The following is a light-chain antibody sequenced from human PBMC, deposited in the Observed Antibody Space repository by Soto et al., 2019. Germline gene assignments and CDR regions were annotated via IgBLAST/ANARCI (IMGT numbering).Light chain of an antibody. Sequence: EIVLTQSPGTLSLSPGERATLSCRASQSVTSRYLAWYQQKPGQAPRLLIFGASIRDTGVTDRFSGSGSGTDFTLTISRLEPEDFAVYYCQQYGSSPPYTFGQGTKVDIK. V-gene: IGKV3-20*01. CDR2: GAS. CDR3: QQYGSSPPYT. CDR1: QSVTSRY. J-gene: IGKJ2*01.